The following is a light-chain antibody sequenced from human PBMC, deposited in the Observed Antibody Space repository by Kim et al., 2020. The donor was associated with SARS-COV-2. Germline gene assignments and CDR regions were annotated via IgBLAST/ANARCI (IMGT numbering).Light chain of an antibody. Sequence: ASVGDRFTITCRASPSISSWLAWYQQKPGKAPKLLIYKASSLESGVPSRFSGSGSGTEFTLTISSLQPDDFATYYCQQYNTYSPTFGRGTKVDIK. CDR1: PSISSW. J-gene: IGKJ1*01. CDR3: QQYNTYSPT. V-gene: IGKV1-5*03. CDR2: KAS.